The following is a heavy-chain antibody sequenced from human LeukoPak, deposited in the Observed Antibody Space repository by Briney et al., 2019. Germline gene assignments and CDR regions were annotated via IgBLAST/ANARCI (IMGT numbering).Heavy chain of an antibody. CDR2: ISESGSGT. V-gene: IGHV3-23*01. D-gene: IGHD4-11*01. CDR3: AKEGPVTVTTDGFDP. J-gene: IGHJ5*02. Sequence: GGSLRLSCAVSGLTFSRYAMSWVRQAPGKGLEWVSAISESGSGTYYADSVKGRFTISRDNSKNTLYLQMNSLRAEDTAVYYCAKEGPVTVTTDGFDPWGQGTLVTVSS. CDR1: GLTFSRYA.